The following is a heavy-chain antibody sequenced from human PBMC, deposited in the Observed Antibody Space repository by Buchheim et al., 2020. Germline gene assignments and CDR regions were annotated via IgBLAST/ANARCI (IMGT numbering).Heavy chain of an antibody. CDR1: GFTFSSYL. Sequence: EVQLVESGGGLVQPGGSLRLSCAASGFTFSSYLMSWVRQAPGKGLEWVANIKQDGTEKYYVDSVKGRFTISRDNGQNSLYLQMNSLRAEDTAVYYCARQAGTYWGQGTL. CDR3: ARQAGTY. CDR2: IKQDGTEK. V-gene: IGHV3-7*01. J-gene: IGHJ4*02.